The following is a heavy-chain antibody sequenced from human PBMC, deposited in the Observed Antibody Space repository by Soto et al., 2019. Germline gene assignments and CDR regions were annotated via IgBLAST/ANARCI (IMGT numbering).Heavy chain of an antibody. CDR2: IRSKFDNNAT. CDR1: GFTFSGST. CDR3: TTRSIDDDAFAI. Sequence: GGSLRLSCAASGFTFSGSTFHWVRQASVKGLDFVGRIRSKFDNNATAYSASVRGIFTISRDYSNNTAFLQIYSLKSEDTAVYYCTTRSIDDDAFAIWGQGTLVTVS. V-gene: IGHV3-73*01. D-gene: IGHD6-6*01. J-gene: IGHJ3*02.